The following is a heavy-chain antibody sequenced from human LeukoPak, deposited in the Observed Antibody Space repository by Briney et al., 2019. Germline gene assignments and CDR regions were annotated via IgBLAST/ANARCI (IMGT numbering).Heavy chain of an antibody. CDR3: ARGSLAARLNLWVDY. CDR2: IYTSGST. Sequence: SQTPSLTCTVSGGSISRGSYYWSWIRQPAGKGLEWIGRIYTSGSTNYNPSLKSRVTISVDTSKNQFSLKLSSVTAADTAVYYCARGSLAARLNLWVDYWGQGTLVTVSS. CDR1: GGSISRGSYY. D-gene: IGHD6-6*01. V-gene: IGHV4-61*02. J-gene: IGHJ4*02.